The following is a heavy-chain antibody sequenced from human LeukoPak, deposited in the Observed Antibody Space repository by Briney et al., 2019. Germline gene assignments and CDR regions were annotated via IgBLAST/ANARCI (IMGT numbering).Heavy chain of an antibody. J-gene: IGHJ4*02. CDR3: ARADSWFGEFNFDY. CDR2: IYYSGST. V-gene: IGHV4-31*03. CDR1: GGSISSGGYH. D-gene: IGHD3-10*01. Sequence: SETLSLTCTVSGGSISSGGYHWSWIRQHPGKGLEWIGYIYYSGSTYYNPSLKSRVTISVDTSKNQFSLKLSSVTAADTAVYYCARADSWFGEFNFDYWGQGTLVTVSS.